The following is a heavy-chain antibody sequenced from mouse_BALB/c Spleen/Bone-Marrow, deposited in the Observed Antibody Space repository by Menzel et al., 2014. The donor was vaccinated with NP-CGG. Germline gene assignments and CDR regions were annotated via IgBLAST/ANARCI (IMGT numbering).Heavy chain of an antibody. CDR1: GYTFTSYW. D-gene: IGHD2-4*01. CDR2: IYPGDGDT. Sequence: VQLQHSGAELARPGASVKLSCKASGYTFTSYWMQWVKQRPGQGLEWIGAIYPGDGDTRYTQKFKGKATLTADKSSSTAYMQLSSLASEDSAVYYCARGDYETWFAYWGQGTLVTVSA. CDR3: ARGDYETWFAY. V-gene: IGHV1-87*01. J-gene: IGHJ3*01.